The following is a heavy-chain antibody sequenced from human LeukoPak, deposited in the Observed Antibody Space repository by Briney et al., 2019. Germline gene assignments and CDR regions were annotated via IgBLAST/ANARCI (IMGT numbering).Heavy chain of an antibody. V-gene: IGHV1-46*01. J-gene: IGHJ4*02. D-gene: IGHD2-2*01. Sequence: ASVKVSCKASGYTFTSYYMHWVRQAPGQGLEWMGIINPSGGSTSYAQKFQGRVTMTRDTSTSTVYMELSSLRSEDTAVYYYARIGDSTSCYGPCAYFDYWGQGTLATVSS. CDR2: INPSGGST. CDR1: GYTFTSYY. CDR3: ARIGDSTSCYGPCAYFDY.